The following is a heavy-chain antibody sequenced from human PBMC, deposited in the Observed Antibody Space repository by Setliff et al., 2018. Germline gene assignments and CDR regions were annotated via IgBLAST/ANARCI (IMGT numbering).Heavy chain of an antibody. J-gene: IGHJ4*02. CDR2: ISGYNGYT. D-gene: IGHD3-22*01. Sequence: ASVKVSCKAFGYTFAKYGTSWVRQAPGQGLEWMGWISGYNGYTVYAQKLQGRVTLTTDTSTGTAYMELSSLRTEDTAVYYCARGYYDSYARYYVVGDYWGQGTPVTVSS. CDR3: ARGYYDSYARYYVVGDY. CDR1: GYTFAKYG. V-gene: IGHV1-18*01.